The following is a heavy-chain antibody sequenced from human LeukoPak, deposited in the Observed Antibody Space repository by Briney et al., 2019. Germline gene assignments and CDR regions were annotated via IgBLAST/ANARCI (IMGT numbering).Heavy chain of an antibody. J-gene: IGHJ4*02. CDR3: VGYNYYGSGSYLDY. D-gene: IGHD3-10*01. CDR1: GGSFSGYY. CDR2: IYYSGST. Sequence: PSETLSLTCAVCGGSFSGYYWSWIRQPPGKGLEWIGYIYYSGSTNYNPSLKSRVTISVDTSKNQFSLKLSSVTAADTAVYYCVGYNYYGSGSYLDYWGQGTLVTVSS. V-gene: IGHV4-59*01.